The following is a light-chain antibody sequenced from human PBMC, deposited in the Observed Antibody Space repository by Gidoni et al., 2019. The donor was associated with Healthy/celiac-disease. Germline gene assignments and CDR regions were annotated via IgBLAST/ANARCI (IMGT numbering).Light chain of an antibody. Sequence: EIVLTPSPGTLSLSPGERALLSCRASQSVSHSYLAWYQQKPGQAPRLRIYGASSSATGIPDRVSGSGSGTDFTLTISRLEPEDFAVYYCQQYGSSLMYTFGQGTKLEIK. J-gene: IGKJ2*01. CDR3: QQYGSSLMYT. CDR2: GAS. CDR1: QSVSHSY. V-gene: IGKV3-20*01.